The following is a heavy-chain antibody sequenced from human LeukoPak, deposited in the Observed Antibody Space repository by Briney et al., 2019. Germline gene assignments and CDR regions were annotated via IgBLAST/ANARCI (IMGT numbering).Heavy chain of an antibody. CDR1: GFTFSSYA. CDR2: ISGSGGST. J-gene: IGHJ4*02. CDR3: ATDPPVGIAVAGHSFDY. D-gene: IGHD6-19*01. V-gene: IGHV3-23*01. Sequence: GGSLRLSCAASGFTFSSYAMSWVRQAPGKGLEWVSAISGSGGSTYYAGSVKGRFTISRDNSKNTLYLQMNSLRAEDTAVYYCATDPPVGIAVAGHSFDYWGQGTLVTVSS.